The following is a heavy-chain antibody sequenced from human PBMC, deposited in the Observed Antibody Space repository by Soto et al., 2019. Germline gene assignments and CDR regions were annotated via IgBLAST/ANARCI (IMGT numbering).Heavy chain of an antibody. D-gene: IGHD2-8*01. V-gene: IGHV1-69*02. Sequence: SVKVSCKASGGTFSSYTISWVRQAPGQGLEWMGRIIPILGIANYAQKFQGRVTITADKSTSTAYMELSSLRSEDTAVYYCARLQKSHEPQNPEKSMTYGHRGNWFAPWGQGTLVTVSS. J-gene: IGHJ5*02. CDR1: GGTFSSYT. CDR2: IIPILGIA. CDR3: ARLQKSHEPQNPEKSMTYGHRGNWFAP.